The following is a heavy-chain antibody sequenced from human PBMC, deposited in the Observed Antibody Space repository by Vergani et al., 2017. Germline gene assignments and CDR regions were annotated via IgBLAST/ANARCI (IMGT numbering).Heavy chain of an antibody. CDR3: ARGRWFGDLGY. Sequence: QVQLVQSGAEVKKPGASVKVSCKASGYTFTGYYMHWVRQAPGQGLEWMGWINPNSGGTNYAQQFQGRVTMTRDTSISTAYMDLSRLRSDDTAVYYCARGRWFGDLGYWGQGTLVTVSS. D-gene: IGHD3-10*01. V-gene: IGHV1-2*02. CDR2: INPNSGGT. J-gene: IGHJ4*02. CDR1: GYTFTGYY.